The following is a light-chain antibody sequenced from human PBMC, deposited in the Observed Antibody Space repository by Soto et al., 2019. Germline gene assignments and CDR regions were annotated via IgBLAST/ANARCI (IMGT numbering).Light chain of an antibody. V-gene: IGLV2-8*01. J-gene: IGLJ3*02. CDR3: SSYAGSNNPWV. Sequence: QSVLTQPPSASGSPGQSVTISCTGTSSDVGAYNYVCWYQQHPGKAPKLIISEVTKRPSGVPDRFSGSKSGNTASLTVTGLQAGDEADYYCSSYAGSNNPWVFGGGTKLTVL. CDR2: EVT. CDR1: SSDVGAYNY.